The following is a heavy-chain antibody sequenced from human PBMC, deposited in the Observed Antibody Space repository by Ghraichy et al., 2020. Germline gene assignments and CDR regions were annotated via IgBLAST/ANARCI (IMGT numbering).Heavy chain of an antibody. CDR3: ARGRDGWYGYYYGMDV. CDR1: GYTFTSYD. CDR2: MNPNSGNT. D-gene: IGHD6-19*01. V-gene: IGHV1-8*01. J-gene: IGHJ6*02. Sequence: ASVKVSCKASGYTFTSYDINWVRQATGQGLEWMGWMNPNSGNTGYAQKFQGRVTMTRNTSISTAYMELSSLRSEDTAVYYCARGRDGWYGYYYGMDVWGQGTTVTVSS.